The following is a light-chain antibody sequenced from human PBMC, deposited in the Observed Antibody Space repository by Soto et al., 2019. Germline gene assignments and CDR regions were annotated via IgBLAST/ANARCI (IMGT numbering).Light chain of an antibody. Sequence: QSALTQPASVSGSPGQSITISCTGTSSDVGDYNYVSWYQQHPGKDPKLMIYDVSNRPSGVSYRFSGSKSGNTASLTISGLQAEDEADYYCSSYTSSTSTRAFGGGTKLTVL. CDR2: DVS. CDR3: SSYTSSTSTRA. J-gene: IGLJ2*01. CDR1: SSDVGDYNY. V-gene: IGLV2-14*01.